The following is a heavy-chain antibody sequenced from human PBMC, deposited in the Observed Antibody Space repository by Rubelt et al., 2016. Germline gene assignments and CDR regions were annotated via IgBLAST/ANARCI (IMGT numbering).Heavy chain of an antibody. Sequence: QPPGKALEWLARIDWDDDKYYSTSLKTRLTISKDTSKNQVVLTMTNMDPVDTATYYCARIREYCSGGSCYYYFDYWGQGTLVTVSS. J-gene: IGHJ4*02. CDR3: ARIREYCSGGSCYYYFDY. CDR2: IDWDDDK. D-gene: IGHD2-15*01. V-gene: IGHV2-70*11.